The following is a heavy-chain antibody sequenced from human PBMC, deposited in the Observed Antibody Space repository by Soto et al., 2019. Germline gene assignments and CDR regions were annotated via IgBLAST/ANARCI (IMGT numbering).Heavy chain of an antibody. CDR1: GVSIRSSNW. D-gene: IGHD6-19*01. CDR2: IYHSGSS. Sequence: PSETLSLTCAVSGVSIRSSNWWNWVRQPPGKGLEWIGQIYHSGSSNYNPSLRGRVTISLDRSKNQFSLEMTSVTAADTAIYYCAKVQIGPRIAVASFDYWGQGILVTVSS. J-gene: IGHJ4*02. V-gene: IGHV4-4*02. CDR3: AKVQIGPRIAVASFDY.